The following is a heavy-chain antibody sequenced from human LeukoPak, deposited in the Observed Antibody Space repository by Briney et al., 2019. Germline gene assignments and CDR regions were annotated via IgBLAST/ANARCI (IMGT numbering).Heavy chain of an antibody. CDR2: IKTDGSTT. V-gene: IGHV3-74*01. Sequence: PGGSLRLSCAASGFTFSTYWMHWVRQAPGKGLVWVSRIKTDGSTTIYADSVKGRFTISRDNSKNTVYLQMNSLRAEDTAVYYCARASTTVPNLLDYWGQGTLVTVSS. CDR3: ARASTTVPNLLDY. J-gene: IGHJ4*02. CDR1: GFTFSTYW. D-gene: IGHD4-17*01.